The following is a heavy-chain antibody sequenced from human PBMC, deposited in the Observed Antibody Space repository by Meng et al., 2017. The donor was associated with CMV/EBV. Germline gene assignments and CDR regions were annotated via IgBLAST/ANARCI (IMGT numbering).Heavy chain of an antibody. V-gene: IGHV3-21*04. D-gene: IGHD2-2*01. CDR3: ARGYCSSTSCSAPDY. CDR1: GFTFSSYS. J-gene: IGHJ4*02. Sequence: GGSLRLSCAASGFTFSSYSMNWVRQAPGKGLEWVSSISSSSSYIYYADSVKGRFTISRDNAKNSLYLQMNSLRAEDTAVYYCARGYCSSTSCSAPDYWGQGTLVTVSS. CDR2: ISSSSSYI.